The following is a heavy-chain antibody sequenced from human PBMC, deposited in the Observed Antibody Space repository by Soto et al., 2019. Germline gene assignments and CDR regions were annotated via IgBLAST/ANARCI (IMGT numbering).Heavy chain of an antibody. CDR3: AGITGSWYFDL. J-gene: IGHJ2*01. CDR2: ITNSGGST. CDR1: GFTFSSHA. D-gene: IGHD3-16*01. Sequence: GGSLRLSCAASGFTFSSHAMSWVRQAPGKGLEWVSSITNSGGSTHNADSVTGRFTISRDNSKNTLYLQMNSLRAEDTALYYCAGITGSWYFDLWGRGTLVTVSS. V-gene: IGHV3-23*01.